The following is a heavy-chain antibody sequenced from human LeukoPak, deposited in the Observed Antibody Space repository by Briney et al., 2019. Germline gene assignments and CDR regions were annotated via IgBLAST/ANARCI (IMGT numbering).Heavy chain of an antibody. Sequence: SQTLSLTCTVSGGSISSYYWSWIRQPPGKGLEWIGYIYYSGSTNYHPSLKSRVTISVDTSKNQFSLKLSSVTAADTAVYYCARGRVYFDYWGQGTLVTVSS. V-gene: IGHV4-59*01. J-gene: IGHJ4*02. CDR1: GGSISSYY. CDR2: IYYSGST. CDR3: ARGRVYFDY.